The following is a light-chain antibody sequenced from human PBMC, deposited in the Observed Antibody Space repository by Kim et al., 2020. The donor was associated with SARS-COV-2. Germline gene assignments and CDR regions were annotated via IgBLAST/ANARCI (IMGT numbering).Light chain of an antibody. CDR2: ATS. CDR1: QGIRND. CDR3: LQDYDYPLT. J-gene: IGKJ4*01. Sequence: AIQMTQSPSSLSASVGDRVTITCRASQGIRNDLGWYQQKPGRAPNLPIYATSTLQSGVPSRFSGSGSGTDFTLTISSLQPEDVATYCCLQDYDYPLTFGGGTKVDIK. V-gene: IGKV1-6*01.